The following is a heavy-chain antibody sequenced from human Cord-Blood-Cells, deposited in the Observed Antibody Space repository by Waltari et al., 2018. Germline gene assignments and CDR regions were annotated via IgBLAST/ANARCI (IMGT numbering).Heavy chain of an antibody. CDR3: ARDGTPGEWELLKWFDP. Sequence: EVQLVESGGGLVKPGGSLRLSCAASGLTFSSYSMNWVRQAPGKGLEWVSSISSSSSYIYYADSVKGRFTISRDNAKNSLYLQMNSLRAEDTAVYYCARDGTPGEWELLKWFDPWGQGTLVTVSS. V-gene: IGHV3-21*01. D-gene: IGHD1-26*01. J-gene: IGHJ5*02. CDR1: GLTFSSYS. CDR2: ISSSSSYI.